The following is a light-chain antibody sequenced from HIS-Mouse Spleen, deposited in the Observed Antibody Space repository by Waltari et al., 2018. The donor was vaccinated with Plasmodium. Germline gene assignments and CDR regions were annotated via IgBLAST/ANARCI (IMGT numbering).Light chain of an antibody. CDR1: ALPKQY. CDR2: KDS. J-gene: IGLJ2*01. V-gene: IGLV3-25*03. Sequence: SYELTQPPSVSVSPGQTARITCSGDALPKQYAYWYQQKLGQAPVLVIYKDSERPSGSPERFAGSSSGTTVTLTISGVQAEDEADYYCQSADSSGTYRVFGGGTKLTVL. CDR3: QSADSSGTYRV.